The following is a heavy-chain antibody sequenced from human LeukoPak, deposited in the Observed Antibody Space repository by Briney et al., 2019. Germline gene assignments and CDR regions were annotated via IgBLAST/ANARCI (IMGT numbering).Heavy chain of an antibody. J-gene: IGHJ4*02. CDR3: ASTMVRGVTIFDY. V-gene: IGHV4-31*03. CDR2: IYYSGST. D-gene: IGHD3-10*01. Sequence: PSETLSLTCTVSGGSISSGGSYWSWIRQHPGKGLEWIGYIYYSGSTYYNPSLKSRVTISVDTSKNQFSLKLSSVTAADTAVYYCASTMVRGVTIFDYWGQGTLVTVSS. CDR1: GGSISSGGSY.